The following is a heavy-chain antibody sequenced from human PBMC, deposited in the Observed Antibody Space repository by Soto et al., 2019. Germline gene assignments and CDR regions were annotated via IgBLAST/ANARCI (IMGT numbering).Heavy chain of an antibody. Sequence: ASVKVSCKVSGYTLTELSRHWVRQAPGKGLEWMGGFDPEDGETIDAQKFQGRVTMTEDTSTDTAYMELSSLRSEDTAVYYCATGYGSSTSCYDWFDPWGQGTLVTVS. V-gene: IGHV1-24*01. J-gene: IGHJ5*02. CDR2: FDPEDGET. D-gene: IGHD2-2*01. CDR1: GYTLTELS. CDR3: ATGYGSSTSCYDWFDP.